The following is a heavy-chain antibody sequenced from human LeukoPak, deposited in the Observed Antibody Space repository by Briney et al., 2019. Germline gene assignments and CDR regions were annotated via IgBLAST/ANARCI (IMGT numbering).Heavy chain of an antibody. CDR2: ISSNGGST. D-gene: IGHD2-2*01. CDR1: GFTFSSYA. J-gene: IGHJ4*02. V-gene: IGHV3-64D*06. Sequence: PGGSLRLSCSASGFTFSSYAMHWVRQAPGKGLEYVSAISSNGGSTYYADSVKGRFTISGDNSKNTLYLQMSSLRVEDTAVYYCVKDCCCSSTSCYRGGPAFDYWGQGTLVTVSS. CDR3: VKDCCCSSTSCYRGGPAFDY.